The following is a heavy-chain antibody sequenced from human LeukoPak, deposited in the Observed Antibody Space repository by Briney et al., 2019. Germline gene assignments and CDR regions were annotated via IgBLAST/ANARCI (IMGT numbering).Heavy chain of an antibody. CDR2: IYHSGST. CDR3: ARLAAAGTSLDY. Sequence: SETLSLTCTVSDYSISSSYYWGWIRQPPGKGLEWFGIIYHSGSTYYNPSLKSRVTISVDTSKNQSSLKLSSVTAADTAVYYCARLAAAGTSLDYWGQGTLVTVSS. V-gene: IGHV4-38-2*02. J-gene: IGHJ4*02. CDR1: DYSISSSYY. D-gene: IGHD6-13*01.